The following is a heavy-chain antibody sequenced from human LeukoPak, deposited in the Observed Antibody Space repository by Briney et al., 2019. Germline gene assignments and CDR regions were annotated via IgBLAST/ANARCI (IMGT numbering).Heavy chain of an antibody. J-gene: IGHJ3*02. CDR3: VKGAAYHLGDAFDI. CDR1: GFTFDDYA. Sequence: GRSLRLSCAASGFTFDDYAMHWVRQAPGKGLEWVSGISWNSGTIGYADSVKGRFTISRDNAKNSLYLQMNGLRAEDTALYYCVKGAAYHLGDAFDIWGQGTMVTVSS. D-gene: IGHD2-15*01. CDR2: ISWNSGTI. V-gene: IGHV3-9*01.